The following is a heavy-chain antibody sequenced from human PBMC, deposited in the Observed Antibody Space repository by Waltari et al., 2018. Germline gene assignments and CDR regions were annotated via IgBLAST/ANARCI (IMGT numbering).Heavy chain of an antibody. V-gene: IGHV3-53*02. CDR3: AREDYYYYYMDV. J-gene: IGHJ6*03. CDR2: IYSGGST. Sequence: EVQLVETGGGLLQPGGSLRLSCAASGFTVSSNYMSWVRQAPGKGLEWVSVIYSGGSTYYADAVKGRFTISRDNSKNPLYLQMNSLRAEDTDGYYCAREDYYYYYMDVWGKGTTVTVSS. CDR1: GFTVSSNY.